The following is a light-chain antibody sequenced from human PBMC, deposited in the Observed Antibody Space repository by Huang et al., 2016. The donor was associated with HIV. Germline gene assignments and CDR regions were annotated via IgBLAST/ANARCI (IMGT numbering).Light chain of an antibody. CDR3: QQRTNWPPGYT. CDR2: NAS. Sequence: EIVLTQSPATLSLSPGERVALYCRASQNIKNDLSWYQKRPGQAPRLLISNASNRATGIPARFSGSGSGTDFTLTISSLEPEDFVVYFCQQRTNWPPGYTFGQGTKL. CDR1: QNIKND. J-gene: IGKJ2*01. V-gene: IGKV3-11*01.